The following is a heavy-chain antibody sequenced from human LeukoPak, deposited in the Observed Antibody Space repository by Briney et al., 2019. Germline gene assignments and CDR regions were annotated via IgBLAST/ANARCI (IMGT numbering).Heavy chain of an antibody. Sequence: PSETLSLTCAVYGGSSSGYYWSWIRQPPGKGLEWIGEINHSGSTNYNPSLKSRVTISVDTSKNQFSLKLSSVTAADTAVYYCARGRYSSGWYSPGYYYYYGMDVWGQGTTVTVSS. V-gene: IGHV4-34*01. D-gene: IGHD6-19*01. CDR3: ARGRYSSGWYSPGYYYYYGMDV. J-gene: IGHJ6*02. CDR2: INHSGST. CDR1: GGSSSGYY.